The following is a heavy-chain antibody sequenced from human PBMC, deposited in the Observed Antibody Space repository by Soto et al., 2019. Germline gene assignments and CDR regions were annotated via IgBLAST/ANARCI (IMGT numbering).Heavy chain of an antibody. CDR3: ARGGTPIDS. V-gene: IGHV1-18*01. Sequence: QVQLVQSGAEVKKPGASVKVSCKASGYTFTNFGISWVRQAPGQGLEWMGWISAYNGITNYAQNFQGRVTMTTDTSTSTASMALRSLRSDDTAVYSCARGGTPIDSWGQGNLVTVSS. CDR1: GYTFTNFG. J-gene: IGHJ4*02. D-gene: IGHD3-16*01. CDR2: ISAYNGIT.